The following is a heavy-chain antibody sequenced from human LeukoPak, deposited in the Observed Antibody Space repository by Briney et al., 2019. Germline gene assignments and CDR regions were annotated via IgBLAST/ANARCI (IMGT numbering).Heavy chain of an antibody. J-gene: IGHJ5*02. V-gene: IGHV4-34*01. CDR2: INHSGST. CDR3: ARCPGIAAAGTFDP. Sequence: SETLSRTCAVYGGSFSGYYWSWIRQPPGKGLEWIGEINHSGSTNYNPSLKSRVTISVDTSKNQFSLKLSSVTAADTAVYYCARCPGIAAAGTFDPWGQGTLVTVSS. CDR1: GGSFSGYY. D-gene: IGHD6-13*01.